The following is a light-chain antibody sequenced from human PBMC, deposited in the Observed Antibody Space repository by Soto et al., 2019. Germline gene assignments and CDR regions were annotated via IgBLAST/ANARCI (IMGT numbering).Light chain of an antibody. CDR3: QQYGGSAT. CDR1: QSVSSSY. Sequence: EIVLTQSPGTLSLSPGERASLCCRASQSVSSSYLAWYQQKPGQAPRLLIYGASSRATGIPDRFSGSGSGTDFTLTVSRLELEDFAVYYCQQYGGSATFGQGTKVEIK. J-gene: IGKJ1*01. V-gene: IGKV3-20*01. CDR2: GAS.